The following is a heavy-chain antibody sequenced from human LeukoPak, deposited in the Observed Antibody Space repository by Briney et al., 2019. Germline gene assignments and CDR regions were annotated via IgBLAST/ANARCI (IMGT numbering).Heavy chain of an antibody. CDR1: GFRLDNYW. Sequence: PGGSLRLSCEASGFRLDNYWMTWVRQAPGKGLEWVADINEDGSKIYSLDSVKGRFTISRDNAKNTLYLQMNSLRAEDTAAYYCARDVRHIIDYWGQGTPVTVSS. CDR2: INEDGSKI. J-gene: IGHJ4*02. V-gene: IGHV3-7*01. D-gene: IGHD2-8*01. CDR3: ARDVRHIIDY.